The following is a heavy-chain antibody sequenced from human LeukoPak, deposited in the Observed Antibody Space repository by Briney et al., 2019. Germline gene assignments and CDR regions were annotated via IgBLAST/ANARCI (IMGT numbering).Heavy chain of an antibody. Sequence: GGSLKLSCAASGFIFSASPIHWVRQASGKGLEWVGRIRSKEYSYATACAESLRGRCTISRDDSENTAYLQMNSLKTEDTAVYYCARRIGDSYFYGMDLWGQGTPVTVSS. CDR3: ARRIGDSYFYGMDL. J-gene: IGHJ6*02. CDR1: GFIFSASP. D-gene: IGHD3-16*02. CDR2: IRSKEYSYAT. V-gene: IGHV3-73*01.